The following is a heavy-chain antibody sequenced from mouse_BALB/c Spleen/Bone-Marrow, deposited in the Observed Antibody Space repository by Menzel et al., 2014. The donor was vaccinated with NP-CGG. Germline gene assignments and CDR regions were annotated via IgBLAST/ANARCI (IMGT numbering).Heavy chain of an antibody. CDR3: AGENYGNWFAY. V-gene: IGHV1-4*01. Sequence: VQLQQSGAELARPGASVKMSCKASGYTFTSYTMHWVKQRPGQGLEWIGYINPSSGYTNYNQKFKDKATLTADKSSSTAYMQLSSLTSEDSAVYYCAGENYGNWFAYWGQGTLVTVSA. D-gene: IGHD2-1*01. CDR2: INPSSGYT. J-gene: IGHJ3*01. CDR1: GYTFTSYT.